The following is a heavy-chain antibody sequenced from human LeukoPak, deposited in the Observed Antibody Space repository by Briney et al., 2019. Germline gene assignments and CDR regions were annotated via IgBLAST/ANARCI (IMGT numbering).Heavy chain of an antibody. D-gene: IGHD4-23*01. J-gene: IGHJ3*02. CDR1: GFTFGIYA. V-gene: IGHV3-48*01. Sequence: GGSLRLSCAASGFTFGIYAMNWVRQAPGKGLEWVSYIGPSGSNIYYADSVKGRFTISRDNSKNTLYLQMNSLRAEDTAVYYCAKDIGLYGGNLRGFIDAFDIWGQGTMVTVSS. CDR3: AKDIGLYGGNLRGFIDAFDI. CDR2: IGPSGSNI.